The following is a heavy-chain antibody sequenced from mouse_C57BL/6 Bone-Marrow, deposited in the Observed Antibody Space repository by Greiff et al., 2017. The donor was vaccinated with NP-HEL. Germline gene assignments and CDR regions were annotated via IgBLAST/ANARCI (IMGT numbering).Heavy chain of an antibody. CDR3: ARVYYGYSYYFDY. CDR2: IHPNSGST. V-gene: IGHV1-64*01. D-gene: IGHD2-2*01. J-gene: IGHJ2*01. Sequence: QVQLQQPGAELVKPGASVKSSCKASGYTFTSYWMHWVKQRPGQGLEWIGMIHPNSGSTNYNEKFKSKATLTVDKSSSTAYMQLSSLTSEDSAVYYCARVYYGYSYYFDYWGQGTTLTVSS. CDR1: GYTFTSYW.